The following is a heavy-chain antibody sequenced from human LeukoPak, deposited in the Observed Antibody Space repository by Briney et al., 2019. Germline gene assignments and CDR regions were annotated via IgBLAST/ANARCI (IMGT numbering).Heavy chain of an antibody. CDR3: VKNAITTVREPDCFDY. J-gene: IGHJ4*02. Sequence: GGSLRLSCAVSGLTFNNYAMSWVRQAPGKGLEWVSGISGRGASKYYADSVKGRFTISRDNSKNTLYLQMNSLRAEDTAVYYCVKNAITTVREPDCFDYWGQGTLVTVSS. V-gene: IGHV3-23*01. CDR1: GLTFNNYA. D-gene: IGHD3-10*01. CDR2: ISGRGASK.